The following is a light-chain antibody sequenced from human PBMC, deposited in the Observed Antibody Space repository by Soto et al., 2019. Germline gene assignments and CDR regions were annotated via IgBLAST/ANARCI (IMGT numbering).Light chain of an antibody. Sequence: EIVLTQSPGTLSVSPGERDTLSCRASQTISRNYLAWYQQKPGQAPSLLIYGTSSRATGIPDRFSGSGSGTVFTLTISRLEPEDSAIYYCQQYVSWTFGQGTKVEIK. CDR3: QQYVSWT. V-gene: IGKV3-20*01. CDR1: QTISRNY. CDR2: GTS. J-gene: IGKJ1*01.